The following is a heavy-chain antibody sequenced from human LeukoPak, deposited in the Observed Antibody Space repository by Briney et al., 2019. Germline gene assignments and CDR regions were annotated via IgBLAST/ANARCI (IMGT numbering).Heavy chain of an antibody. D-gene: IGHD1-26*01. Sequence: GASVKVSCKASGYTFTGYYMHWVRQAPGQGLEWMGWINPNSGDTTYAQRFQGRVTLTRDTSISTAYMELSSLKSDDTAVYYCARDDYSGSYRPFDYWGQGTLVTVSS. CDR3: ARDDYSGSYRPFDY. J-gene: IGHJ4*02. CDR2: INPNSGDT. V-gene: IGHV1-2*02. CDR1: GYTFTGYY.